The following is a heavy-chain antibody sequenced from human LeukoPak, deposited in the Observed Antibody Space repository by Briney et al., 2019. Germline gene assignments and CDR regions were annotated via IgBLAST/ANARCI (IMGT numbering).Heavy chain of an antibody. J-gene: IGHJ4*02. V-gene: IGHV3-21*01. D-gene: IGHD3-22*01. CDR2: ISSSSSYI. Sequence: PGGSLRLSCAASGFTFSSYSMNWVRQAPGKGLEWVSSISSSSSYIYYADSVKGRFTISRDNAKNSLYLQMNSLRAEDTAVYYCARARMIGWYFDYWGQGTLVTVSS. CDR3: ARARMIGWYFDY. CDR1: GFTFSSYS.